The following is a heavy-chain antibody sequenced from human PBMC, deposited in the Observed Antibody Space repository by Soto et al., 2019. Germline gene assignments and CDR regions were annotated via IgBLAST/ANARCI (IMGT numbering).Heavy chain of an antibody. CDR3: TASPTLYYGMDV. J-gene: IGHJ6*02. Sequence: GGSLRLSCAASGFTFSSYAMHWVRQAPGKGLEWVAVISYDGSNKYYADSVKGRFTISRDNSKNTRYLQMNSLRAEDTAVYYATASPTLYYGMDVWGQGTTVTVSS. CDR2: ISYDGSNK. CDR1: GFTFSSYA. D-gene: IGHD4-17*01. V-gene: IGHV3-30-3*01.